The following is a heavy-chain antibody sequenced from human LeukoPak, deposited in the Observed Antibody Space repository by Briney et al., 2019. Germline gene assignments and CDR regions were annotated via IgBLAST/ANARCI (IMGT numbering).Heavy chain of an antibody. V-gene: IGHV3-23*01. Sequence: GGSLRLSCAASGFTFSSYAMSWVRQAPGKGLEWVSAISGSGGSTYYADSVKGRFTISRDNSKNTLYLQMNSLRAEDTAVYYCAKALSYYDSSGRPFDYWGQGTLVTVSS. D-gene: IGHD3-22*01. CDR1: GFTFSSYA. J-gene: IGHJ4*02. CDR2: ISGSGGST. CDR3: AKALSYYDSSGRPFDY.